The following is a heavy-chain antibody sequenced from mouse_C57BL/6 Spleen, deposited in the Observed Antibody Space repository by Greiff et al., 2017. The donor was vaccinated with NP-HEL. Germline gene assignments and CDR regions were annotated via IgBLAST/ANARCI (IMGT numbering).Heavy chain of an antibody. CDR3: ASRGLLPWFAY. D-gene: IGHD2-3*01. CDR2: IDPSDSYT. Sequence: VQLQQPGAELVMPGASVKLSCKASGYTFTSYWMHWVKQRPGQGLEWIGEIDPSDSYTNYNQKFKGKSTLTVDKSSSTAYMQLSSLTSEDSAVYYCASRGLLPWFAYWGQGTLVTVSA. CDR1: GYTFTSYW. J-gene: IGHJ3*01. V-gene: IGHV1-69*01.